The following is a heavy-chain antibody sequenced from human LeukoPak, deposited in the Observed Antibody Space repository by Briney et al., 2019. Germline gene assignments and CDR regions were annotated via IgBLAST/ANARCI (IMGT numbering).Heavy chain of an antibody. Sequence: SETLSLTCTVSGGSISSSSYYWGWIRQPPGKGLEWIGSIYYSGSTYYNPSLKSRVTISVDTSKNQFSLKLSSVTAADTAVYYCARQGRYGGYYYYYMDVWGKGTTVTVSS. CDR1: GGSISSSSYY. D-gene: IGHD3-10*01. CDR3: ARQGRYGGYYYYYMDV. V-gene: IGHV4-39*01. J-gene: IGHJ6*03. CDR2: IYYSGST.